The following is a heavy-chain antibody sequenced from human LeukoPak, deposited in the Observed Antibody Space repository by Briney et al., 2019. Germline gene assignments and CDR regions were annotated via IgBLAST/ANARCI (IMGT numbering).Heavy chain of an antibody. CDR2: IYYSGST. CDR1: GGSISSYY. Sequence: SETLSLTCTVSGGSISSYYWSWIRQPPGKGLEWIGYIYYSGSTNYNPSLKSRVTISVDTSKNQFSLKLSSVTAADTAVYYCARATSGGYKDRGAFDIWGQGTMVTVSS. J-gene: IGHJ3*02. V-gene: IGHV4-59*01. D-gene: IGHD1-14*01. CDR3: ARATSGGYKDRGAFDI.